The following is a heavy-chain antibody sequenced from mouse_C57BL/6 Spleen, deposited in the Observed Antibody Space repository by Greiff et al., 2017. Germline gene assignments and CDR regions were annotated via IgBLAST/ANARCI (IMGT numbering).Heavy chain of an antibody. CDR3: AREDGNHGGFAY. CDR1: GFTFSDYY. D-gene: IGHD2-3*01. V-gene: IGHV5-16*01. CDR2: INHDGSST. J-gene: IGHJ3*01. Sequence: EVMLVESEGGLVQPGSSMKLSCTASGFTFSDYYMAWVRQVPEKGLEWVANINHDGSSTYYLDSLKSRFIISRDNAKNILYLQMSSLKSEDTATYYCAREDGNHGGFAYWGQGTLVTVSA.